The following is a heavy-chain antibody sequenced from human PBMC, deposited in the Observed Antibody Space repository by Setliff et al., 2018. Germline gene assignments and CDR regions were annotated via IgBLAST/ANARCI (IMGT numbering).Heavy chain of an antibody. Sequence: GGSLRLSCAASGFTFSTYRMHWVRQAPGKGLEWVAVIWDDGGNKYHADSVKGRFTISRDNSKNTLYLQMNSLRAEDTAVYYCARTGTYRYFDYWGRGTLVTVSS. CDR3: ARTGTYRYFDY. CDR1: GFTFSTYR. J-gene: IGHJ4*02. V-gene: IGHV3-33*08. D-gene: IGHD1-1*01. CDR2: IWDDGGNK.